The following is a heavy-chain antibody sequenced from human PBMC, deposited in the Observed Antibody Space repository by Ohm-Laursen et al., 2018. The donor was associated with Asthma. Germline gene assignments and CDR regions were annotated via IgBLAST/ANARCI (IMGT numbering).Heavy chain of an antibody. V-gene: IGHV3-11*01. CDR1: GFTFSDYY. CDR2: ISSSGSTI. J-gene: IGHJ4*02. CDR3: ARVRAEGYSSGWYPDY. Sequence: SLRLSCAASGFTFSDYYMSWIRQAPGKGLEWVSYISSSGSTIYYADSVKGRFTISRDNAKNSLYLQMNSLRAEDTAVYYCARVRAEGYSSGWYPDYWGQGTLVTVSS. D-gene: IGHD6-19*01.